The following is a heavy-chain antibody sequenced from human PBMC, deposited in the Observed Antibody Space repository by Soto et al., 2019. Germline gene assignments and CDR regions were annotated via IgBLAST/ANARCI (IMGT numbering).Heavy chain of an antibody. Sequence: GGSLRLSCAASGFTFCNAWMSWVRQAPGKGLEWVGRIKGEADGGTTDYAAPVKGRITISRDHSKDTLYLQMNSLKTEDTAVYYCTTGLSNGYYNFDYWGQGTPVTVSS. CDR2: IKGEADGGTT. V-gene: IGHV3-15*01. CDR3: TTGLSNGYYNFDY. D-gene: IGHD3-22*01. J-gene: IGHJ4*02. CDR1: GFTFCNAW.